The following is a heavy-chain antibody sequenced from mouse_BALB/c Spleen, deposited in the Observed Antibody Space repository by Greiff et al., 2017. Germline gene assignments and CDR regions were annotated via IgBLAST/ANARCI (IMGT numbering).Heavy chain of an antibody. V-gene: IGHV1-63*02. CDR3: ARKDRYDWYFDV. CDR2: IYPGGGYT. CDR1: GYTFTNYW. J-gene: IGHJ1*01. Sequence: QVQLQQSGAELVRPGTSVKISCKASGYTFTNYWLGWVKQRPGHGLEWIGDIYPGGGYTNYNEKFKGKATLTADTSSSTAYMQLSSLTSEDSAVYFCARKDRYDWYFDVWGAGTTVTVSS. D-gene: IGHD2-14*01.